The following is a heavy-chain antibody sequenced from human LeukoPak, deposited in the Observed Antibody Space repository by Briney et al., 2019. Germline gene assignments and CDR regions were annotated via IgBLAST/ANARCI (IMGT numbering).Heavy chain of an antibody. Sequence: GESLKISCKGSGYSFTSYWIGWVRQMPGKGLEWMGIIYPGDSDTRYSPSFQGQVTISADKSITTAYLQWSSLKSSDTAMYYCARGDYGDFRIYYTLFDYWGQGTLVTVSS. CDR1: GYSFTSYW. J-gene: IGHJ4*02. D-gene: IGHD4-17*01. CDR3: ARGDYGDFRIYYTLFDY. CDR2: IYPGDSDT. V-gene: IGHV5-51*01.